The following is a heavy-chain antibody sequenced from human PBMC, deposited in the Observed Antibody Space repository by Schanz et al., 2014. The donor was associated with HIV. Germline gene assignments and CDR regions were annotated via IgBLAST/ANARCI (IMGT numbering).Heavy chain of an antibody. J-gene: IGHJ6*02. CDR2: INPNSGDT. V-gene: IGHV1-2*02. CDR3: AREGTAARQFYYYSMDV. D-gene: IGHD6-6*01. CDR1: GYTFISYG. Sequence: QVQLVQSGPEVKKPGASVKVSCKASGYTFISYGISWVRQAPGQGLEWMGWINPNSGDTDYAQKFQGRVTMTRDTSISTAYMELSRLRSDDTAVYYCAREGTAARQFYYYSMDVWGQGTTVTVSS.